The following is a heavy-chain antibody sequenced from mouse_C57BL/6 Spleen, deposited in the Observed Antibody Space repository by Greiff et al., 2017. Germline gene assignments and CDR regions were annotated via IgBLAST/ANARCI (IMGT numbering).Heavy chain of an antibody. D-gene: IGHD2-1*01. J-gene: IGHJ2*01. V-gene: IGHV3-1*01. CDR2: ISYSGST. CDR1: GYSITSGYD. Sequence: EVQLVESGPGMVKPSQSLSLTCTVTGYSITSGYDWHWIRHFPGNKLEWMGYISYSGSTNYNPSLKSRISITHDTSKNHFFLKLNSVTTEDTATYYCARAPLLLAFDYWGQGTTLTVSS. CDR3: ARAPLLLAFDY.